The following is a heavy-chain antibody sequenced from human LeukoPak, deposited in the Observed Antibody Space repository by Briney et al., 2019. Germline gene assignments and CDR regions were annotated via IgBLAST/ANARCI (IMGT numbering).Heavy chain of an antibody. CDR2: IYYSGST. V-gene: IGHV4-39*07. CDR3: ARGKPDYAGMDV. CDR1: GGSISSSSYY. D-gene: IGHD3-16*01. J-gene: IGHJ6*02. Sequence: PSETLSLTCTVSGGSISSSSYYWGWIRQPPGKGLEWIGSIYYSGSTYYNPSLKSRVTISVDTPKNQFSLKLSSVTAADTAVYYCARGKPDYAGMDVWGQGTTVTVSS.